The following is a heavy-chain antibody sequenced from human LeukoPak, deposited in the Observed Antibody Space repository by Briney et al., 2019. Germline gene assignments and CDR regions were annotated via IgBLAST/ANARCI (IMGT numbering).Heavy chain of an antibody. CDR2: IYTSGGT. CDR1: GFTVSSNY. V-gene: IGHV3-53*01. Sequence: GRSLRLSCAASGFTVSSNYVTWLRQAPGKGLEWVSVIYTSGGTFYADSVKGRFTISRDNSKNTVYLQMNSLRAEDTAVYYCARAGSAYLGLDVWGQGTTVTVSS. CDR3: ARAGSAYLGLDV. J-gene: IGHJ6*02.